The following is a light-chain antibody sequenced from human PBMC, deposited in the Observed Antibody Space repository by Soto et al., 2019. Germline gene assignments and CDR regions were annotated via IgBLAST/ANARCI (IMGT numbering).Light chain of an antibody. CDR2: GAS. CDR3: QQYDKWPLT. J-gene: IGKJ4*01. V-gene: IGKV3-15*01. Sequence: EIVMTQSPATLSVSPGERATLSCRASQSVSSKLAWYQQKVGQAPRLLIYGASTRAAGIPARFSGSGSVTDFTLTISRLQSEDFEVYYCQQYDKWPLTFGGGAKVEIK. CDR1: QSVSSK.